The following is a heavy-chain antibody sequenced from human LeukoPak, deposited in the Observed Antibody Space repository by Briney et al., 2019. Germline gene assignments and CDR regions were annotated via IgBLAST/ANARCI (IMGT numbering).Heavy chain of an antibody. Sequence: GGSLRLSCAASGFTLTDYWMSWVRQAPGKGLEWVANIKQDGSEEYYVDSVKGRFTISRDNAKKSVHLQMNSLRAEDTAVYYCARAVGATFYYYYYMDVWGKGTTVTVSS. J-gene: IGHJ6*03. CDR1: GFTLTDYW. CDR3: ARAVGATFYYYYYMDV. D-gene: IGHD1-26*01. V-gene: IGHV3-7*03. CDR2: IKQDGSEE.